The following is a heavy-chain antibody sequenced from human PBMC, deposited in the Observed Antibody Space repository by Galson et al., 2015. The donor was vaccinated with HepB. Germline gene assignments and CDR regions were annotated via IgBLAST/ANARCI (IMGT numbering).Heavy chain of an antibody. CDR2: ISSSSSYI. J-gene: IGHJ4*02. CDR3: ARTGSGWYYFDY. CDR1: GFTFSSYS. Sequence: SLRLSCAASGFTFSSYSMNWVRQAPGKGLEWVSSISSSSSYIYYADSVKGRFTISRDNAKNSLYLQMNSLRAEDTAVYYCARTGSGWYYFDYWGQGTLVTVSS. V-gene: IGHV3-21*01. D-gene: IGHD6-19*01.